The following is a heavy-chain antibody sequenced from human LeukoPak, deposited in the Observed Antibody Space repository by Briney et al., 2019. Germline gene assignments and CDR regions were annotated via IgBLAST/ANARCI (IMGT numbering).Heavy chain of an antibody. D-gene: IGHD3-10*01. CDR3: AGESAATVSSGAFDF. J-gene: IGHJ3*01. CDR1: GFTFSRYL. Sequence: GGSLRLSCAASGFTFSRYLMHWVRQAPGKGLEWVAVISYDGGNKYYADSVKGRFTISRDNSKNTLYLQMNSLRAEETAVYYCAGESAATVSSGAFDFWGQGTMVTVSS. V-gene: IGHV3-30-3*01. CDR2: ISYDGGNK.